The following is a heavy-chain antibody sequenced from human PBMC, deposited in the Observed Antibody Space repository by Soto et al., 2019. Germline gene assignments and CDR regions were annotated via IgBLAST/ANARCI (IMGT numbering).Heavy chain of an antibody. Sequence: QVQLVESGGGFVQPGRSLRLSCAASGFSFRSYAMHWVRQAPGKGLEWVAVISYDGNDKNYTDSVKGRFTIPRANVKHTLYLQMNNMRVEHTAVYLCAKDSPSAPFDHGGQGIMVTVSS. CDR3: AKDSPSAPFDH. CDR1: GFSFRSYA. CDR2: ISYDGNDK. J-gene: IGHJ4*02. V-gene: IGHV3-30*18.